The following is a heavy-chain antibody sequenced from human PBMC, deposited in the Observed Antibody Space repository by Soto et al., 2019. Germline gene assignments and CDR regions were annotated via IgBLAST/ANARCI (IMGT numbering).Heavy chain of an antibody. D-gene: IGHD2-2*01. CDR3: ARPNLYCSSTSCYDY. CDR2: ISGGGGST. J-gene: IGHJ4*02. Sequence: EVQLLESGGGLVQPGGSLRLSCAASGFTFSSYAMSWVRQAPGKGLAWVSAISGGGGSTYNADSVKGRFTISRDNDKNTLYLQMNSLSAGDTAVYYCARPNLYCSSTSCYDYWGQGTLVTVSS. CDR1: GFTFSSYA. V-gene: IGHV3-23*01.